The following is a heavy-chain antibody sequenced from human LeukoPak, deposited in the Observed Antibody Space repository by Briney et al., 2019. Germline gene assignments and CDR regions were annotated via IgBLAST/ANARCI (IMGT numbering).Heavy chain of an antibody. CDR3: LKDLSYENSGSFFDS. J-gene: IGHJ4*02. Sequence: AGGSLRLSCAASGFTFEDYTMQWVRQAPGKTLEWVSLISWDGTTYYADSVKGRFTISRDNSKDSLYLQMDTLRSEDTAFYYCLKDLSYENSGSFFDSWGQGALVTVS. V-gene: IGHV3-43*01. CDR1: GFTFEDYT. CDR2: ISWDGTT. D-gene: IGHD3-22*01.